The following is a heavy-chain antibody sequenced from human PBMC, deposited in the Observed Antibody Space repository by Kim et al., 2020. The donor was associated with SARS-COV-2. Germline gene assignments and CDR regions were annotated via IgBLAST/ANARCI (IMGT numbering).Heavy chain of an antibody. D-gene: IGHD3-9*01. CDR1: GYTFTSYA. J-gene: IGHJ4*02. Sequence: ASVKVSCKASGYTFTSYAMHWVRQAPGQRLEWMGWINAGNGNTKYSQKFQGRVTITRDTSASTAYMELSSLRSEDTAVYYCARELTYYDILTGYLSWSSTAGYFDYWGQVTLVTVSS. V-gene: IGHV1-3*01. CDR2: INAGNGNT. CDR3: ARELTYYDILTGYLSWSSTAGYFDY.